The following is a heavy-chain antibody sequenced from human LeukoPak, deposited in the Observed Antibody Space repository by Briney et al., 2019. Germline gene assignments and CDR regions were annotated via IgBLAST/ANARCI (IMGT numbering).Heavy chain of an antibody. Sequence: GGSLRLSCAASGFTFSDYYMSWIRQAPGKGLEWVSYISSSGSTIYYADSVKGRFTISRDNAKNSLYLQMNSLRAEDTAVYYCARAAHLGYCSSTSCYDFDYWGQGTLVTVSS. CDR2: ISSSGSTI. CDR3: ARAAHLGYCSSTSCYDFDY. J-gene: IGHJ4*02. CDR1: GFTFSDYY. D-gene: IGHD2-2*01. V-gene: IGHV3-11*01.